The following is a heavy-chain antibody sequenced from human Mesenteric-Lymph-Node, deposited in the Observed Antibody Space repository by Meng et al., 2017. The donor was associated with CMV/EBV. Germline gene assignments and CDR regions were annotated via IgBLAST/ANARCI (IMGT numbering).Heavy chain of an antibody. CDR1: GYTFTSYG. D-gene: IGHD5-24*01. CDR3: ARDSDGYKDSLADY. J-gene: IGHJ4*02. CDR2: ISAYNGNT. Sequence: ASVKVSCKASGYTFTSYGISWVRQAPGQGLEWMGWISAYNGNTKNAQKLQGRVTMTTDTSTSTAYIELRSLRSDDTAVYYCARDSDGYKDSLADYWGQGTLVTVSS. V-gene: IGHV1-18*01.